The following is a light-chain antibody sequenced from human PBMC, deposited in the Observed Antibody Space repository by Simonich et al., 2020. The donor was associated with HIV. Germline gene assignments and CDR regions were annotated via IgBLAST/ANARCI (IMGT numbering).Light chain of an antibody. J-gene: IGKJ4*01. CDR3: QQYYSTPLT. Sequence: DIVMTQSPDSLAVSLGERATINCKSSQSVLYSSKTKNYLAWYQQKPGQPPKLLLYWASTRESGVPDRFSGSGSGTDFTLIISSLQAEDVAVYYCQQYYSTPLTFGGGTKVEIK. CDR2: WAS. V-gene: IGKV4-1*01. CDR1: QSVLYSSKTKNY.